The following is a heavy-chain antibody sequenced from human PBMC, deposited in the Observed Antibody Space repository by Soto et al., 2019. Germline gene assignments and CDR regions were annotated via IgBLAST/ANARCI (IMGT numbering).Heavy chain of an antibody. CDR1: GYTFTNYA. Sequence: QVQLVQSGAEVKKPGASVKVSCKASGYTFTNYAMHWVRQTPRQRLEWMGWINAGNGNTKYSQKFQGRVTITRDTSASAGYLELSSLKFEDTAVYYCARGGFSFDYWGQGTLVTVSS. J-gene: IGHJ4*02. CDR3: ARGGFSFDY. V-gene: IGHV1-3*01. CDR2: INAGNGNT. D-gene: IGHD3-16*01.